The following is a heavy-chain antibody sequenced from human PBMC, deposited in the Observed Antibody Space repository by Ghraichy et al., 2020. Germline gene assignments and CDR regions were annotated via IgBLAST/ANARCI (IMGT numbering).Heavy chain of an antibody. D-gene: IGHD5/OR15-5a*01. CDR2: INHSGST. CDR1: GGSFSGYY. CDR3: AKGLGYFDY. Sequence: SETLSLTCAVYGGSFSGYYWSWIRQPPGKGLEWIGEINHSGSTNYNPSLKSRVTISVDTSKNQFSLKLSSVTAADTAVYYCAKGLGYFDYWGQGTLVTVSS. V-gene: IGHV4-34*01. J-gene: IGHJ4*02.